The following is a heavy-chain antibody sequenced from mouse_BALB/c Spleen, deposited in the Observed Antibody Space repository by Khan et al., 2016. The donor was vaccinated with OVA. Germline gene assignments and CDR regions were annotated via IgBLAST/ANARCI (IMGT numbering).Heavy chain of an antibody. Sequence: EVELVESGGDLVKPGGSLKLSCAASGFTFSTYAMSWVRQTPDKRLEWVATINTGGDYIYYPDSVKGRFTISRDNDKNTLYLQLSSLRSEDTAMYYCARHNYGPFAYWGQGTLVTVSA. CDR2: INTGGDYI. D-gene: IGHD1-1*01. CDR1: GFTFSTYA. J-gene: IGHJ3*01. CDR3: ARHNYGPFAY. V-gene: IGHV5-6*01.